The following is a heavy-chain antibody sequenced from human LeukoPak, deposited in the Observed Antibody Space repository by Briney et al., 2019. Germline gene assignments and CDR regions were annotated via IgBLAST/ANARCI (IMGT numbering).Heavy chain of an antibody. J-gene: IGHJ4*02. CDR2: IYYSGST. CDR1: GGSISSYY. V-gene: IGHV4-59*01. D-gene: IGHD5-24*01. CDR3: ARDDGYNLFDY. Sequence: KPSETLSLTCTVSGGSISSYYWSWIRQPPGKGLEWIGYIYYSGSTNYNPSLKSRVTISVDTSKNQFSLKLSSVTAADTAVYYRARDDGYNLFDYWGQGTLVTVSS.